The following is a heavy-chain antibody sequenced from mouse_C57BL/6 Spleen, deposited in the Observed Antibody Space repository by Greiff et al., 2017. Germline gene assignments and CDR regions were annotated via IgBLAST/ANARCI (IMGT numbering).Heavy chain of an antibody. Sequence: VQLVESGPELVKPGASVKLSCKASGYTFTSYDINWVKQRPGQGLEWIGWIYPRDGSTKYNEKFKGKATLTVDTSSSTAYMELHSLTSEDSAVYFCARGPIYYGSSYWYFDVWGTGTTVTVSS. D-gene: IGHD1-1*01. J-gene: IGHJ1*03. CDR3: ARGPIYYGSSYWYFDV. CDR1: GYTFTSYD. V-gene: IGHV1-85*01. CDR2: IYPRDGST.